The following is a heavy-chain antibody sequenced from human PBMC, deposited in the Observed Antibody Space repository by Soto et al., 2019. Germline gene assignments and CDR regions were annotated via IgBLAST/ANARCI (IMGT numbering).Heavy chain of an antibody. CDR2: ISCYNGNT. Sequence: GASVKVSCKSSGYSFISYGIAWVRQAPGQGLEWMGWISCYNGNTNYAQKFQDRVTMTTDPSTRTASMSLSSLPSGGTAVYYFASGELGNSDMDHWGQGALVTVSS. CDR3: ASGELGNSDMDH. V-gene: IGHV1-18*04. CDR1: GYSFISYG. J-gene: IGHJ4*02. D-gene: IGHD7-27*01.